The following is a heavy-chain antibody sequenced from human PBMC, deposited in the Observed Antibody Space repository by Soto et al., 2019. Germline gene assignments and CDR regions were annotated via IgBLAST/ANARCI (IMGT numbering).Heavy chain of an antibody. V-gene: IGHV3-30-3*01. CDR2: ISYDGSNK. D-gene: IGHD3-3*01. CDR3: ARAPRARFLEWSFDYYYYGMDV. J-gene: IGHJ6*02. CDR1: GFTFSSCA. Sequence: SLRLSCAASGFTFSSCAMHWVRQAPGKGLEWVAVISYDGSNKYYADSVKGRFTISRDNSKNTLYLQMNSLRAEDTAVYYCARAPRARFLEWSFDYYYYGMDVWGQGTTVTVSS.